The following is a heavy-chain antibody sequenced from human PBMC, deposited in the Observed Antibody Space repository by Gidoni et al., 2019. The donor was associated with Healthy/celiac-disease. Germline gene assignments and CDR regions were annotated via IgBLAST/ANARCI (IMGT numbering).Heavy chain of an antibody. CDR2: ISGSGGST. J-gene: IGHJ5*02. CDR3: AKGTDGDYNWFDP. Sequence: PVKGLGWVSAISGSGGSTYYADSVKGRFTISRDNSKNTLYLQMNSLRAEDTAVDYCAKGTDGDYNWFDPWGQGTLVTVSS. V-gene: IGHV3-23*01. D-gene: IGHD4-17*01.